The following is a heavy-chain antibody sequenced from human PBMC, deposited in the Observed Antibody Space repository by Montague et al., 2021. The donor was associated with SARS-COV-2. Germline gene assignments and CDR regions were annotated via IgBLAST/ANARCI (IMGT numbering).Heavy chain of an antibody. CDR1: GGSISSSSYY. Sequence: ETLSLTSTVSGGSISSSSYYWGWIRQPPGKGLEWIGNIYYSGSTYYNPSLKSRVTISVDTSMNQFSLKLSSVTAADTAVYYCARQKMGSVTIFGVVVHDRWFDPWGQGTLVTVSS. CDR2: IYYSGST. CDR3: ARQKMGSVTIFGVVVHDRWFDP. J-gene: IGHJ5*02. D-gene: IGHD3-3*01. V-gene: IGHV4-39*01.